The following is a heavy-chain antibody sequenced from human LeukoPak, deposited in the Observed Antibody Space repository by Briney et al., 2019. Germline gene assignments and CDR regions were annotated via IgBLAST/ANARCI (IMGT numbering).Heavy chain of an antibody. Sequence: EPGGSLRLSCAASGFTFSSYEMNWVRQAPGKGLEWVSYISSSGSTIYCADSVKGRFTISRDNAKNSLYLQMNSLRAEDTAVYYCARRASTERGHSYGLDYWGQGTLVTVSS. V-gene: IGHV3-48*03. CDR2: ISSSGSTI. CDR3: ARRASTERGHSYGLDY. J-gene: IGHJ4*02. D-gene: IGHD5-18*01. CDR1: GFTFSSYE.